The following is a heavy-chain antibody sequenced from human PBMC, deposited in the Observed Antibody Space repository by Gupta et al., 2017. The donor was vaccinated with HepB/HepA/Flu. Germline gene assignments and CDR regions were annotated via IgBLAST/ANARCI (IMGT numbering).Heavy chain of an antibody. J-gene: IGHJ4*02. D-gene: IGHD2-2*01. Sequence: EVQLVESGGGLVQPGGSLRLSCAASGFTFSSYSMNWVRQAPGKGLEWVSYISSSSTIYYADSVKGRFTISRDNAKNSLYLQMNSLRDEDTAVYYCARGGYQLLVYDYWGQGTLVTVSS. CDR3: ARGGYQLLVYDY. CDR2: ISSSSTI. V-gene: IGHV3-48*02. CDR1: GFTFSSYS.